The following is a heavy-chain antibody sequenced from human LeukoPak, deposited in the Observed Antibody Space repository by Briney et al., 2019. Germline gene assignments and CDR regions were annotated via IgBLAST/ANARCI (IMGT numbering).Heavy chain of an antibody. CDR2: IYYSGST. Sequence: SETLSVTCTVSGGSISSYYWSWIRQPPGKRLEWIGYIYYSGSTNYNPSLKSRVTISVDTSKNQFSLKLSSVTAADTAVYYCARGSGYDAFDIWGQGTMVTVSS. CDR3: ARGSGYDAFDI. J-gene: IGHJ3*02. D-gene: IGHD3-22*01. V-gene: IGHV4-59*01. CDR1: GGSISSYY.